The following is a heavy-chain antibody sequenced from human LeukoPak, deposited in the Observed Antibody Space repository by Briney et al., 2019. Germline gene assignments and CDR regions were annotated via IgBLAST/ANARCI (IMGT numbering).Heavy chain of an antibody. CDR1: GGSISSSNW. J-gene: IGHJ6*02. Sequence: SETLSLTCAVSGGSISSSNWWSWVRQPPGKGLEWIGGIYHSGSTNYNPSLKSRVTISVDKSKNQFSLKLSSVTAADTAVYYCARASHRSHDTIYGMDVWGQGTTVTVSS. V-gene: IGHV4-4*02. CDR2: IYHSGST. D-gene: IGHD3-9*01. CDR3: ARASHRSHDTIYGMDV.